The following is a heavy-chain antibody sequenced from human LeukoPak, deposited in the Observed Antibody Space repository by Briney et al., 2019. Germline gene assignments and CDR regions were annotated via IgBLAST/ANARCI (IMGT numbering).Heavy chain of an antibody. D-gene: IGHD6-19*01. Sequence: SETLPLTCTVSGGSISSSSYYWGWIRQPPGKGLEWIGSIYYSGSTYYNPSLKSRVTISVDTSKNQFSLKLSSVTAADTAVYYCARQGWSYELDYWGQGTLVTVSS. CDR3: ARQGWSYELDY. J-gene: IGHJ4*02. V-gene: IGHV4-39*01. CDR2: IYYSGST. CDR1: GGSISSSSYY.